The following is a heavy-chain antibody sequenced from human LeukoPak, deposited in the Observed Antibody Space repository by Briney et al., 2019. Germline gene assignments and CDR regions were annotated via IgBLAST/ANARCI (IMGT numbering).Heavy chain of an antibody. D-gene: IGHD3-10*01. V-gene: IGHV4-39*07. CDR1: GGSISSSSYC. CDR3: GRDIRGLYYYGSGPMGPPDYYFDY. CDR2: MYYSGST. J-gene: IGHJ4*02. Sequence: SETLTLTCTVSGGSISSSSYCWGWIRQPPGKGLEWIGSMYYSGSTYYNSSLKSRVTISVDTSKNQFSLKLNSVTAADTAVYYCGRDIRGLYYYGSGPMGPPDYYFDYWGQGTLVTVSS.